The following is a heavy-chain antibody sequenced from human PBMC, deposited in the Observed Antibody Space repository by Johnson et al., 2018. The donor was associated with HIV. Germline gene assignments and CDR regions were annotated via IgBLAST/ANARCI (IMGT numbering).Heavy chain of an antibody. CDR2: ITSSGNTV. D-gene: IGHD3-10*01. J-gene: IGHJ3*02. CDR1: GFTFSDYY. CDR3: ARAPEVRGIDAFDI. V-gene: IGHV3-11*04. Sequence: QEQLEESGGGLVQPGGSLRLSCAASGFTFSDYYMSWIRQAPGKGLEWVSYITSSGNTVYYADSVQGRFTISRDNAKNSLYLQMNLLTAEDTAVYYCARAPEVRGIDAFDIWGQGTMVTVS.